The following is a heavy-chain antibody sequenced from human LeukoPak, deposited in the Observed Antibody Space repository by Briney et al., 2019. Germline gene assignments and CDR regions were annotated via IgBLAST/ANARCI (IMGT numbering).Heavy chain of an antibody. CDR3: ARGGFGDLLSFFDY. Sequence: GASVTVSFKGSGYTFTNYGVNWVRQAPGQGLEWMGWISTYNGNTNYAQKLQGRVTMTTDTSTSTAYMELRSLRSDDTAVYYCARGGFGDLLSFFDYWGQGSLVTVSS. D-gene: IGHD3-10*01. V-gene: IGHV1-18*04. CDR2: ISTYNGNT. J-gene: IGHJ4*02. CDR1: GYTFTNYG.